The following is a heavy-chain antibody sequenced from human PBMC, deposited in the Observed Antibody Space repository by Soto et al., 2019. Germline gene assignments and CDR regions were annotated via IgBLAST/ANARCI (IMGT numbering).Heavy chain of an antibody. CDR1: GGTFNGYI. CDR3: ARGLVGEPGGFDL. D-gene: IGHD3-16*01. V-gene: IGHV1-69*01. Sequence: QVQLVQSGAEVKKPGSSVKVSCKPSGGTFNGYIITWVRQAPGQGLEWIGGIIFTFNTANYAEKFQGRVSLSADQGTSTAYMELTSLTSEDTAVFYCARGLVGEPGGFDLWGQGTLVSVSS. CDR2: IIFTFNTA. J-gene: IGHJ4*02.